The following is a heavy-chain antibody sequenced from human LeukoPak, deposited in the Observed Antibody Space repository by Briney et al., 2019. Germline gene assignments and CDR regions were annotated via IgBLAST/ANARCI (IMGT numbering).Heavy chain of an antibody. CDR3: AGDNQRVNDAFDI. J-gene: IGHJ3*02. V-gene: IGHV1-18*04. CDR1: GYTFTGYY. CDR2: ISAYNGNT. D-gene: IGHD2-2*01. Sequence: GASVKVSCKASGYTFTGYYMNWVRQAPGQGLEWMGWISAYNGNTNYAQKLQGRVTMTTDTSTSTAYMELRSLRSDDTAVYYCAGDNQRVNDAFDIWGQGTMVTVSS.